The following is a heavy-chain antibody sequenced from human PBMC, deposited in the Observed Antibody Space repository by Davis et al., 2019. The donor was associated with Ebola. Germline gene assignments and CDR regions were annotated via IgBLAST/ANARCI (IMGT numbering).Heavy chain of an antibody. D-gene: IGHD7-27*01. Sequence: GESLKISCAASGFTFTSYPMHWVRQAPGKGLEWVALISHDGSNKFFADSVEGRFAISRDNSKNTVYLQMNSLRPEDSAVYYCARLANWFTTAWYYFDYWGQGTLVTVSS. CDR3: ARLANWFTTAWYYFDY. J-gene: IGHJ4*02. CDR1: GFTFTSYP. V-gene: IGHV3-30*09. CDR2: ISHDGSNK.